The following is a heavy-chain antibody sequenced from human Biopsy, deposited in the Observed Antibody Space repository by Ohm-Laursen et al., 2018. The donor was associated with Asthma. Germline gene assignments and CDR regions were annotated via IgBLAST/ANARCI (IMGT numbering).Heavy chain of an antibody. CDR2: LIPIFDAP. CDR1: GGAFSNFP. D-gene: IGHD3-9*01. V-gene: IGHV1-69*05. Sequence: GSSVKVSCKVSGGAFSNFPISWVRQAPGQGLELMGGLIPIFDAPNYAQKFQGRVTISRDTSASTAYMDLSSLRSEDTAVYYCARTYYDFLTGQVNDAFAMWGQGTMVTVSS. CDR3: ARTYYDFLTGQVNDAFAM. J-gene: IGHJ3*02.